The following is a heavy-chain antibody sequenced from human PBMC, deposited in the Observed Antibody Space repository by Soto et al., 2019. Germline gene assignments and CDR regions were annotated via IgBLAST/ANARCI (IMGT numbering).Heavy chain of an antibody. CDR1: GGTFSSYA. CDR2: IIPIFGTA. J-gene: IGHJ6*02. Sequence: QVQLVQSGAEVKKPGSSVKVSCKASGGTFSSYAISWVRQAPGQGLEWMGGIIPIFGTANYAQKFQGRVTITADESTSTAYMGLSSLRSEDTAVYYCARTIISSDYGGPYYYYGMDVWGQGTTVTVSS. CDR3: ARTIISSDYGGPYYYYGMDV. D-gene: IGHD4-17*01. V-gene: IGHV1-69*01.